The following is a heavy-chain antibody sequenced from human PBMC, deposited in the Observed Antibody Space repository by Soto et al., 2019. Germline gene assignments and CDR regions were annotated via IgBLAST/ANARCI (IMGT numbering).Heavy chain of an antibody. CDR1: GYTFTSYG. J-gene: IGHJ4*02. Sequence: ASVKVSCKASGYTFTSYGISWVRQAPGQGLEWMGWISAYNGNTNYAQKLQGRVTMTTDTSTSTAYMELRSLRSDDTAVYYCARDFDLGQWLEEGIDYWGQGTLVTVSS. CDR2: ISAYNGNT. V-gene: IGHV1-18*01. D-gene: IGHD6-19*01. CDR3: ARDFDLGQWLEEGIDY.